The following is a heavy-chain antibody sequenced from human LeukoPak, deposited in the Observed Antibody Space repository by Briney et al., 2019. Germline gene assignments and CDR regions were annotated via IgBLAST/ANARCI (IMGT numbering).Heavy chain of an antibody. CDR3: AKGGWGVPSARGLDY. CDR1: GFTVSSNY. D-gene: IGHD2-2*01. CDR2: IYSGGST. Sequence: GGSLRLSCAASGFTVSSNYMSWVRQAPGKGLEWVSVIYSGGSTYYADSVKGRFTISRDNSKNTLYLQMNSLRAEDTAVFYCAKGGWGVPSARGLDYWGQGTLVTVS. J-gene: IGHJ4*02. V-gene: IGHV3-66*01.